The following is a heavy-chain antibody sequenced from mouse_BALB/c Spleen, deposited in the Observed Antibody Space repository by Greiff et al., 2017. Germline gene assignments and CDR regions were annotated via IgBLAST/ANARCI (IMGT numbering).Heavy chain of an antibody. J-gene: IGHJ2*01. CDR3: ARSYEFDY. Sequence: EVQVVESGGGLVKLGGSLKLSCAASGFTFSSYYMSWVRQTPEKRLELVAAINSNGGSTYYPDTVKGRFTISRDNAKNTLYLQMSSLKSEDTALYYCARSYEFDYWGQGTTLTVSS. D-gene: IGHD2-3*01. CDR1: GFTFSSYY. CDR2: INSNGGST. V-gene: IGHV5-6-2*01.